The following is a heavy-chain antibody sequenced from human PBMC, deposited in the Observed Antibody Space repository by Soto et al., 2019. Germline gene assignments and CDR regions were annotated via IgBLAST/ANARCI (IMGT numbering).Heavy chain of an antibody. V-gene: IGHV4-59*01. CDR1: GGSISSYY. CDR3: ARAVSGYDGHYFDY. J-gene: IGHJ4*01. Sequence: SETLSLTCNVSGGSISSYYWSWIRQPPGKGLEWIGYIYYSGSTNYNPSLKSRVTISVDTSKNQFSLKLSSVTAADTAVYYCARAVSGYDGHYFDYWGQGTLVTVSS. D-gene: IGHD5-12*01. CDR2: IYYSGST.